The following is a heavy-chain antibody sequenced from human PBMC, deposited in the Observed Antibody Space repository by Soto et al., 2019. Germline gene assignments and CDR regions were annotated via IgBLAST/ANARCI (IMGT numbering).Heavy chain of an antibody. CDR1: GFTFITHG. D-gene: IGHD3-22*01. CDR3: AGDSHNDSPVDADY. J-gene: IGHJ4*02. CDR2: INGDGSET. V-gene: IGHV3-74*01. Sequence: HPGGSXRLCCASSGFTFITHGMDVFRQAPGKGLVWVSRINGDGSETTYADSVNGRRTISRDNAKNTLYLEMNNLRVEDMAVYYCAGDSHNDSPVDADYWGQGTLV.